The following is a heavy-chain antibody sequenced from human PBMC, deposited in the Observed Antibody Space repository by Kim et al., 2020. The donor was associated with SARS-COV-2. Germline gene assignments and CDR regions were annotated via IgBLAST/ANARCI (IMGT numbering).Heavy chain of an antibody. V-gene: IGHV3-74*01. CDR3: ANIGAWLSSDYYYGMDV. J-gene: IGHJ6*02. Sequence: GGSLRLSCAASGFTFSSYWMHWVRQAPGKGLVWVSRINSDGSSTSYADSVKGRFTISRDNAKNTLYLQMNSLRAEDTAVYYCANIGAWLSSDYYYGMDVWGQGTTVTVSS. D-gene: IGHD3-22*01. CDR2: INSDGSST. CDR1: GFTFSSYW.